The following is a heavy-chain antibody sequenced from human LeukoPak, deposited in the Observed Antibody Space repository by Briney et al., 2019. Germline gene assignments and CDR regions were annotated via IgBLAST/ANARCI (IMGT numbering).Heavy chain of an antibody. CDR1: GFTFDSYG. CDR3: ANKPPPAVVATASTPRYAFDI. J-gene: IGHJ3*02. CDR2: IRYDGSIK. D-gene: IGHD2-21*02. Sequence: GGSLRLSCAASGFTFDSYGMHWVRQAPGKGLEWVAFIRYDGSIKYYAESVKGRFTISRDNSKNTLYLQMNSLRVEDTAVYYCANKPPPAVVATASTPRYAFDIWGQGTMATVSS. V-gene: IGHV3-30*02.